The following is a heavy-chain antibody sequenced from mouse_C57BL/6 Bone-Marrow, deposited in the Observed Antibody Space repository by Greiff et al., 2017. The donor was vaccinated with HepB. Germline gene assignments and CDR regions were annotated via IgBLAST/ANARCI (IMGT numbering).Heavy chain of an antibody. CDR3: ARVDYYGSSYGAMDY. CDR2: IDPSDSET. CDR1: GYTFTSYW. Sequence: VQLQQPGAELVRPGSSVKLSCKASGYTFTSYWMHWVKQRPIQGLEWIGNIDPSDSETHYNQKFKDKATLTVDKSSSTAYMQLSSLTSEDSAVYYCARVDYYGSSYGAMDYWGQGTSVTVSS. V-gene: IGHV1-52*01. D-gene: IGHD1-1*01. J-gene: IGHJ4*01.